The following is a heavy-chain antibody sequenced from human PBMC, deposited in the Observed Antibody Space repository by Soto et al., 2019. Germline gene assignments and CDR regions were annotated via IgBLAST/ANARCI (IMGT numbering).Heavy chain of an antibody. CDR3: ASYRTMGC. J-gene: IGHJ4*02. D-gene: IGHD1-26*01. V-gene: IGHV3-7*03. CDR1: GFTLSSFW. Sequence: EVQLVESGGGLVQPGGSLRLSCAASGFTLSSFWMSWVRQAPGKGLEWVASIKEDGSEKTYVDSVKGRFSISRDTAKNPLYLQMNSLSAEYAAVYYCASYRTMGCWGQGTPVTVSS. CDR2: IKEDGSEK.